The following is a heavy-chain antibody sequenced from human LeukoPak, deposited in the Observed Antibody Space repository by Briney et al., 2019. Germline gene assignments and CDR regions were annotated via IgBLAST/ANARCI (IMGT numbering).Heavy chain of an antibody. V-gene: IGHV4-34*01. J-gene: IGHJ4*02. CDR1: GGSLNAYY. D-gene: IGHD3-22*01. CDR3: ARAGDYYDSSGYYRD. Sequence: SETLSLTCTVYGGSLNAYYWSWIRQPPGKGLEWIGEINDSGNSKYSPSLKSRVTISVDTSKNQFSLKLSSVTAADTAVYYCARAGDYYDSSGYYRDWGQGTLVTVSS. CDR2: INDSGNS.